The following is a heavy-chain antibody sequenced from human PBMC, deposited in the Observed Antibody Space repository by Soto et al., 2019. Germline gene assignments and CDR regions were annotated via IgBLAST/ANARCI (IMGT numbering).Heavy chain of an antibody. CDR2: ISAYNGNT. D-gene: IGHD6-19*01. J-gene: IGHJ3*02. Sequence: ASVKVSCKSSVYTFSSYFISWVRPAPGQGLEWMGWISAYNGNTNYAQKLQGRVTMTTDTSTSTAYMELRSLRSDDTAVYYCARRQWLVNDAFDIWGQGTMVTVSS. CDR1: VYTFSSYF. V-gene: IGHV1-18*04. CDR3: ARRQWLVNDAFDI.